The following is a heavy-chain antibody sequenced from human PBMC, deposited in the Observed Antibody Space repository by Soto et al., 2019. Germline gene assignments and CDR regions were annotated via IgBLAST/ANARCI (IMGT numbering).Heavy chain of an antibody. Sequence: SETLSLTCTVSGGSTRSSLYQWVWIRQPPGKGLEWIGNIYYSGNTYYNPSLKSRLTISVDRSKNQFSLKLSSVTAADTAVYYCAREKITGLFDYWGQGTLVTVSS. J-gene: IGHJ4*02. CDR3: AREKITGLFDY. CDR1: GGSTRSSLYQ. CDR2: IYYSGNT. V-gene: IGHV4-39*07. D-gene: IGHD2-8*02.